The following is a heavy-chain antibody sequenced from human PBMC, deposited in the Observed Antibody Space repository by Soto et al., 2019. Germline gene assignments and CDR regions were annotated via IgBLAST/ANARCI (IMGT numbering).Heavy chain of an antibody. D-gene: IGHD6-13*01. Sequence: SETLSLTCTVSGGTITSYYLSWIRQPAGKPLEWIGCIYSSGSTNYNPSLNSRVIMSVDTSQNQFSLNLSSVTAADTAKYYCARENILTAAAGKRDFDCWGQGTLVTVSS. CDR3: ARENILTAAAGKRDFDC. J-gene: IGHJ4*02. V-gene: IGHV4-4*07. CDR1: GGTITSYY. CDR2: IYSSGST.